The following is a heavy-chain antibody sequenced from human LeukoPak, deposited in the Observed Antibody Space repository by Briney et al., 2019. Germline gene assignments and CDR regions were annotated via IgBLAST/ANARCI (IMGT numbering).Heavy chain of an antibody. D-gene: IGHD5-12*01. J-gene: IGHJ4*02. CDR3: ARDFSGYDFSF. CDR1: GYTFTGYY. V-gene: IGHV1-2*02. CDR2: INPNSGTT. Sequence: ASVKVSCKASGYTFTGYYIHWVRQAPGQGLEWMGWINPNSGTTNYAQKFQGRVTMTRDASNTTAYMELSRLRSDDTAIYYCARDFSGYDFSFWGQGTLVTVSS.